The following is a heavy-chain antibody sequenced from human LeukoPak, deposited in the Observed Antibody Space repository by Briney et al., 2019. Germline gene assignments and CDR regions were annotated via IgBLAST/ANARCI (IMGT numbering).Heavy chain of an antibody. D-gene: IGHD4-17*01. J-gene: IGHJ4*02. Sequence: GESLKISCKGSGYSFTSYWIGWVRQMPGIGLEWMGIIYPGDSDTRYSPSFQGQVTISADKSIRTAYLQWSSLKASDTAIYYCARHHDYGDYGCFDYWGQGTLVTVSS. CDR2: IYPGDSDT. V-gene: IGHV5-51*01. CDR3: ARHHDYGDYGCFDY. CDR1: GYSFTSYW.